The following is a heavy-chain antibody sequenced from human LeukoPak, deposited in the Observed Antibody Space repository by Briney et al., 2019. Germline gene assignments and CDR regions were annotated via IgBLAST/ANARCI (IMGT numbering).Heavy chain of an antibody. V-gene: IGHV6-1*01. CDR2: TYYRSKWYN. D-gene: IGHD6-6*01. CDR1: GDSVSSNGVV. CDR3: ARYSTSLYF. Sequence: SQTLSLTCAISGDSVSSNGVVWNWIRQSPSRGLEWLGRTYYRSKWYNDYAVSVKSRMTINPDTSKNHFSLQLSSVTPEDTAVYYCARYSTSLYFWGQGTLVTVSS. J-gene: IGHJ4*02.